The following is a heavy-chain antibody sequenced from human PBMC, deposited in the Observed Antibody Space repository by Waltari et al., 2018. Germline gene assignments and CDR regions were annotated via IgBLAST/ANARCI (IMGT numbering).Heavy chain of an antibody. CDR1: GFPFSSSG. D-gene: IGHD5-18*01. V-gene: IGHV3-33*01. J-gene: IGHJ4*02. Sequence: QVQLVESGGGVVQPGRSLRLSCAASGFPFSSSGMHWVRPAPGKGLEGVAVIWYDGSNKYYADSVKRRFTISRDNSKNTLYLQMNSLRAEDTAVYYCARDLSYGYGWVDYWGQGTLVTVSS. CDR2: IWYDGSNK. CDR3: ARDLSYGYGWVDY.